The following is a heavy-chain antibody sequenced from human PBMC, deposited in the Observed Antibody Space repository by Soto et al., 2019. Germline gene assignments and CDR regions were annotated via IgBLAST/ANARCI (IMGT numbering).Heavy chain of an antibody. J-gene: IGHJ5*01. CDR1: GGSISSGCYN. V-gene: IGHV4-31*03. Sequence: NPSETLSLTGTVSGGSISSGCYNCRWISQHPGKGLGGIAYIYNGGSTYYNTSLRSRVTISLDPSKNHFSLKLSSVTAADKAVYYCARGRAGFFWIGRNDNWFDSRGEGTLVTVS. D-gene: IGHD3-3*01. CDR2: IYNGGST. CDR3: ARGRAGFFWIGRNDNWFDS.